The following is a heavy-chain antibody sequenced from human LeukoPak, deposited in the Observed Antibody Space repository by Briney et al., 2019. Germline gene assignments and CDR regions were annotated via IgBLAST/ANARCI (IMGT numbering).Heavy chain of an antibody. Sequence: GGSLRLSCAVSGFTFNSYSMNWVRQAPGKGLEWVSYIHSSGNTIYYADSVKGRFTISRDNANNSLYLQMNSLRAEDTAVYYCARKFGYWGQGTLVTVSS. J-gene: IGHJ4*02. CDR3: ARKFGY. CDR2: IHSSGNTI. V-gene: IGHV3-48*01. CDR1: GFTFNSYS.